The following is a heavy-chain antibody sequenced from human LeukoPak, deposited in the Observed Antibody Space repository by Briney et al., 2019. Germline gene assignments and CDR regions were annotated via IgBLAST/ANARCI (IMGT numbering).Heavy chain of an antibody. J-gene: IGHJ4*02. CDR1: GYSFTSYW. CDR3: SIEDGYSGYGNYFDY. D-gene: IGHD5-12*01. CDR2: IYPGDSDT. V-gene: IGHV5-51*01. Sequence: GESLKISCKGSGYSFTSYWIGWVRQMPGKGLEWMGIIYPGDSDTRYSPSFQGQVTISADKSISTAYLQWSSLKASDTAMYYCSIEDGYSGYGNYFDYWGQGTLVTVSS.